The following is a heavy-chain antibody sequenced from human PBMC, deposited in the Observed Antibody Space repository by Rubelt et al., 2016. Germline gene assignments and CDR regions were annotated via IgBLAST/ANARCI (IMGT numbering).Heavy chain of an antibody. V-gene: IGHV4-59*01. CDR1: ASSMDIYS. Sequence: QVLLQESGPGLVKPSETLSLTCSISASSMDIYSWIWFRRPPGKGLEGIGFVSDRGWNNNNPSLTSRVSLSMDRSKAELYMNLKSGTASDTAVYYCARDDSTSSAGWFDPWGPGTLVTVSS. CDR3: ARDDSTSSAGWFDP. CDR2: VSDRGWN. D-gene: IGHD6-6*01. J-gene: IGHJ5*02.